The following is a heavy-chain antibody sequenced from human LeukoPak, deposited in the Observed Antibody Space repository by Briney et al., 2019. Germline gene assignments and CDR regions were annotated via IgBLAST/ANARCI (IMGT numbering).Heavy chain of an antibody. V-gene: IGHV1-46*01. CDR1: GYTFTSYY. D-gene: IGHD3-10*01. J-gene: IGHJ4*02. CDR2: INPSGGST. CDR3: ARVRHYYYGSGSYAY. Sequence: APVKVSCKASGYTFTSYYMHWVRQAPGQGLEWMGIINPSGGSTSYAQKFQGRVTMTRDTSTSTVYMELSSLRSEDTAVYYCARVRHYYYGSGSYAYWGQGTLVTVSS.